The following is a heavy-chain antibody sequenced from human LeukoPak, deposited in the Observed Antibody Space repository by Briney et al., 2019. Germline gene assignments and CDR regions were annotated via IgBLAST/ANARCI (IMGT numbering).Heavy chain of an antibody. CDR3: ARGMKYYYDSSGLDY. D-gene: IGHD3-22*01. CDR2: ISAYNGNT. Sequence: GASVKVSCKASGGTFSSYAISWVRQAPGQGLEWMGWISAYNGNTNYAQKLQGRVTMTTDTSTSTAYMELRSLRSDDTAVYYCARGMKYYYDSSGLDYWGQGTLVTVSS. V-gene: IGHV1-18*01. J-gene: IGHJ4*02. CDR1: GGTFSSYA.